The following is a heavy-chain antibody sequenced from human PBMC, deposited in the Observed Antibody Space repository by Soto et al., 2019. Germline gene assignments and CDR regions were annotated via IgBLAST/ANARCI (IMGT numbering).Heavy chain of an antibody. CDR1: GFTFSSYW. J-gene: IGHJ4*02. V-gene: IGHV3-7*01. D-gene: IGHD3-10*01. CDR2: IKQDGSEK. Sequence: EVQLVESGGGLVQPGGSLRLSCAASGFTFSSYWMSWVRQAPGKGLEWVANIKQDGSEKYYVDSVKGRFTISRDNAKNSLYLQMNSLRAEDTAVYYCARDGLWFGELLYFFDYWGQGTLVTVSS. CDR3: ARDGLWFGELLYFFDY.